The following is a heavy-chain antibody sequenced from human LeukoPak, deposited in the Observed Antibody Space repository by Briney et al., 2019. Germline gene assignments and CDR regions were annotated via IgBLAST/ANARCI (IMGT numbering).Heavy chain of an antibody. J-gene: IGHJ6*02. CDR1: GFSVSSNY. V-gene: IGHV3-66*01. CDR2: MYSDGTT. Sequence: GGSLRLSCAASGFSVSSNYMSWVRQAPGKGLEWVSVMYSDGTTSYADSVKGRFTISRDNFKNPLDLQMNSLRAEDTAMYYCARDRRVYGSGSYSINYFYYGLDVWGQGTTVTVSS. D-gene: IGHD3-10*01. CDR3: ARDRRVYGSGSYSINYFYYGLDV.